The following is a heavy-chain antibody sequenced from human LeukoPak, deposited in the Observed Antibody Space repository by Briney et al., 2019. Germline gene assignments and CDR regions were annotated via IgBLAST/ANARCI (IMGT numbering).Heavy chain of an antibody. CDR3: ARSVNCGGDCYSFFDY. J-gene: IGHJ4*02. D-gene: IGHD2-21*02. Sequence: ASVKVSCKASGYTFTGYYMHRVRQAPGQGLEWMGWINPTSGGTNYAQKFQGRVTMTRDTSISTAYMELSRLRSDDTAVYYCARSVNCGGDCYSFFDYWGQGTLVTVSS. CDR2: INPTSGGT. V-gene: IGHV1-2*02. CDR1: GYTFTGYY.